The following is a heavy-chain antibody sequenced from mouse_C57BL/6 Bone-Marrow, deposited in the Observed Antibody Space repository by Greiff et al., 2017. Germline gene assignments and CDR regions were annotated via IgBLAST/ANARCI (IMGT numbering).Heavy chain of an antibody. Sequence: QVQLQQPGAELVRPGSSVKLSCKASGYTFTSYWMHWVKQRPIQGLEWIGNIDPSDSETPSNQKFKDKATLTVDKSSNTAYRQLSSLTSEDSAVYYCANWYFGVWGTGTTVTVSS. J-gene: IGHJ1*03. CDR3: ANWYFGV. CDR2: IDPSDSET. CDR1: GYTFTSYW. V-gene: IGHV1-52*01.